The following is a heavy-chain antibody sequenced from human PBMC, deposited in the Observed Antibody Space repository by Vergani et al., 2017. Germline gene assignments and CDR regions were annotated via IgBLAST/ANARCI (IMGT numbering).Heavy chain of an antibody. V-gene: IGHV4-34*01. CDR2: INHSGST. CDR3: ARDRTRDYYDSSGYRTYSFDY. D-gene: IGHD3-22*01. CDR1: GGSFSGYY. J-gene: IGHJ4*02. Sequence: QVQLQQWGAGLLKPSETLSLTCAVYGGSFSGYYWSWIRQPPGKGLEWIGEINHSGSTNYNPTLKSRVTISVDTSKNQFSLKLSSVTAADTAVYYCARDRTRDYYDSSGYRTYSFDYWGQGTLVTVSS.